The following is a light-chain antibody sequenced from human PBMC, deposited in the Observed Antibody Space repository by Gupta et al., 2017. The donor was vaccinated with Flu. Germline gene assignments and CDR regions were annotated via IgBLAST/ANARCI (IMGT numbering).Light chain of an antibody. J-gene: IGKJ5*01. Sequence: ATLSLSPGERATLSCGASQSVRSSYLAWYQQKPGRAPRLLIYDASSRATGIPDRFSGSGSGTDFTLTISRLEPEDFAVYYCQQEGSSPLTFGQGTRMDIK. CDR1: QSVRSSY. V-gene: IGKV3D-20*01. CDR3: QQEGSSPLT. CDR2: DAS.